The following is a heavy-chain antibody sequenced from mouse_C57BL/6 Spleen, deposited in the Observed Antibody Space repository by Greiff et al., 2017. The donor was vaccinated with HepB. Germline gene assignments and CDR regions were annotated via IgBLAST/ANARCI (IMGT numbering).Heavy chain of an antibody. V-gene: IGHV1-76*01. Sequence: VQLQQSGAELVRPGASVKLSCKASGYTFTDYYINWVKQRPGQGLEWIARIYPGSGNTYYNEKFKGKATLTAEKSSNTAYMQLSSLTSEDSAVYFCARDSSGYWFAYWGQGTLVTVSA. CDR3: ARDSSGYWFAY. J-gene: IGHJ3*01. CDR2: IYPGSGNT. CDR1: GYTFTDYY. D-gene: IGHD3-2*02.